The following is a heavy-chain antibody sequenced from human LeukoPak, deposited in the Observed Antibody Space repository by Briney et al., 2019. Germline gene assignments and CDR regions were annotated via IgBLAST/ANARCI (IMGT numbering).Heavy chain of an antibody. CDR2: INHSGST. J-gene: IGHJ5*02. CDR1: GGSFSGYY. CDR3: ARGRGSGWNRGWFDP. D-gene: IGHD6-19*01. V-gene: IGHV4-34*01. Sequence: PSETLSLTCAVYGGSFSGYYWSWIRQPPGKGLEWIGEINHSGSTNYTPSLKIRVTISVDTSKNQFSLKLSSVTAADTAVYYCARGRGSGWNRGWFDPWGQGTLVTVSS.